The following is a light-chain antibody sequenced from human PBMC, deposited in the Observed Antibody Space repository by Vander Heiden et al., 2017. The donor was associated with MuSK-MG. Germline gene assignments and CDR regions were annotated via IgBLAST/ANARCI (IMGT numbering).Light chain of an antibody. CDR2: KAS. Sequence: DIQMTQSLPTFPASLGERVTITCRGSQSISSWLGWYQQKPEKAPKLLIYKASRLGSGVPSRFSGSGSGTEFTLTSSSRQPDDFASYYCQQDNSYYTFGQGTKLEIK. CDR1: QSISSW. CDR3: QQDNSYYT. J-gene: IGKJ2*01. V-gene: IGKV1-5*03.